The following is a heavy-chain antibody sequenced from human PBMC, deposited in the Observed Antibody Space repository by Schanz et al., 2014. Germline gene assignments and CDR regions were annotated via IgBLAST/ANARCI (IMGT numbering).Heavy chain of an antibody. CDR1: GFTFSDAW. V-gene: IGHV3-72*01. J-gene: IGHJ4*02. D-gene: IGHD3-16*01. CDR2: ITNKPNNYNT. CDR3: VRLDVHDY. Sequence: EAQLLESGGGLVQPGGSLRLSCAASGFTFSDAWMTWVRQAPGKGLEWVGRITNKPNNYNTEYAASVKGRFTISRDDSRNSLYLQMSSLKTEDTAVYYCVRLDVHDYWGQGTLVTVSA.